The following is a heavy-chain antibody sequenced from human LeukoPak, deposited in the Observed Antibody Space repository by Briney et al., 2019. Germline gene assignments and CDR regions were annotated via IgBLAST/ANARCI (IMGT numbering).Heavy chain of an antibody. V-gene: IGHV4-34*01. CDR3: ARDPRKAITIFGVVISPENWFDP. J-gene: IGHJ5*02. Sequence: SETLSLTCAVYGGSFSGYYWGWIRQPPGKGLEWIGEINHSGSTNYNPSLKSRVTISVDTSKNQFSLKLSSVTAADTAVYYCARDPRKAITIFGVVISPENWFDPWGQGTLVTVSS. D-gene: IGHD3-3*01. CDR1: GGSFSGYY. CDR2: INHSGST.